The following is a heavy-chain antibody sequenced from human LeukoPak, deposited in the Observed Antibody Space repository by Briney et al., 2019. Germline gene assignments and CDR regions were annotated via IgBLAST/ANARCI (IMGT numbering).Heavy chain of an antibody. J-gene: IGHJ4*02. CDR3: AKDHSFIVVVTALDY. CDR1: GFTFSSYA. CDR2: ISGSDGST. Sequence: PGGSLRLSCAASGFTFSSYAMSWVRQAPGKGLEWVSAISGSDGSTYYADSVKGRFTISRDNSKNTLYLQMNSLRGEDTAVYYCAKDHSFIVVVTALDYWGQGTLVTVSS. V-gene: IGHV3-23*01. D-gene: IGHD2-21*02.